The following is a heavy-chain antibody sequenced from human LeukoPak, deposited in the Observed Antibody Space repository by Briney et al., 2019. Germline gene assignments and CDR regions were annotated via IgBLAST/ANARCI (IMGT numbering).Heavy chain of an antibody. V-gene: IGHV4-34*01. CDR2: INHSGST. Sequence: PSETLSLTCAVYGGSFSGYYWSWIRQPPGKGLEWIGEINHSGSTNYNPSLKSRVTISVDTSKNQFSLKLSSVTAADTAVYYCARGRILWFGELSTPDYWGQGTLVTVSS. J-gene: IGHJ4*02. CDR1: GGSFSGYY. D-gene: IGHD3-10*01. CDR3: ARGRILWFGELSTPDY.